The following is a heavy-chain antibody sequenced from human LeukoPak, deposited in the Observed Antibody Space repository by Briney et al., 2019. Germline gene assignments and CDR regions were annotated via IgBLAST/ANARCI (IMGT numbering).Heavy chain of an antibody. J-gene: IGHJ4*02. CDR1: GYTFTSYA. D-gene: IGHD3-10*01. CDR2: INAGNGNT. CDR3: ARSTYDYYGSGSLAN. Sequence: GASVKVSCKASGYTFTSYAMHWVRQAPGQRLEWMGWINAGNGNTKYSQKFQGRVTITRDTSASTAYMELSSLRSEDTAVYYCARSTYDYYGSGSLANWGQGTLVTVSS. V-gene: IGHV1-3*01.